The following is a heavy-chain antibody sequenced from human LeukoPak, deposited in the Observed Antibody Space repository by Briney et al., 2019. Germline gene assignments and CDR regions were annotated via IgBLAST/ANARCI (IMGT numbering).Heavy chain of an antibody. CDR2: INPNSGGT. CDR3: ARADSAIVVVVAATRDAFDI. Sequence: ASVKVSCKASGYTFTGYYMHWVRQAPGQGLEWMGWINPNSGGTNYAQKFQGRVTMTRDTSISTAYMELSRLRSDDTAVYYCARADSAIVVVVAATRDAFDIWGQGTMVTVSS. J-gene: IGHJ3*02. D-gene: IGHD2-15*01. CDR1: GYTFTGYY. V-gene: IGHV1-2*02.